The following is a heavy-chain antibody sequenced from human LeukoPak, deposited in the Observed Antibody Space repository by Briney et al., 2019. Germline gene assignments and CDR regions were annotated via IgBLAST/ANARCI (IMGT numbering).Heavy chain of an antibody. CDR2: INHSGST. CDR1: GGSFSGYY. J-gene: IGHJ3*02. D-gene: IGHD4-17*01. V-gene: IGHV4-34*01. Sequence: SETLSLTCAVYGGSFSGYYWSWIRQPPGKGLEWIGEINHSGSTNYNPSLKSRVTISVDTSKNQFSLKLSSVTAADTAVYYCARVGVTTVTPSDAFDTWGQGTMVTVSS. CDR3: ARVGVTTVTPSDAFDT.